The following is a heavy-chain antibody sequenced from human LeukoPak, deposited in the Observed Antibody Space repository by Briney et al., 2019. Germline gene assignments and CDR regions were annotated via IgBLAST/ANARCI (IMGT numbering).Heavy chain of an antibody. CDR1: GFTFSSYG. CDR3: ARDLVGSGSYLNWFDP. D-gene: IGHD3-10*01. V-gene: IGHV3-7*01. J-gene: IGHJ5*02. Sequence: GGSLRLSCAASGFTFSSYGMSWVRQAPGKGLEWVANIKQDGSEKYYVDSVKGRFTISRDNAKNSLYLQMNSLRAEDTAVYYCARDLVGSGSYLNWFDPWGQGTLVTVSS. CDR2: IKQDGSEK.